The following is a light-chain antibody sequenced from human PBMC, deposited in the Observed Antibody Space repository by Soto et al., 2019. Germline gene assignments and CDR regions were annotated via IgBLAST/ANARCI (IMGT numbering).Light chain of an antibody. CDR2: AAS. CDR3: QQSYSTPPIT. V-gene: IGKV1-39*01. Sequence: DIQMTQSPSSLSASVGDRVTITCRASQSISSYLNWYQQKPGKAPKLLIYAASSLQSGVPSRFSGSRSGTDFTLTISSLQPEDFVTYYCQQSYSTPPITFGQGTRLEI. J-gene: IGKJ5*01. CDR1: QSISSY.